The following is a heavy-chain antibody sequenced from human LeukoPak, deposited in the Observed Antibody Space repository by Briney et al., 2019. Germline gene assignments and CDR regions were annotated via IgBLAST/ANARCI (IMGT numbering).Heavy chain of an antibody. J-gene: IGHJ6*02. CDR3: ARAGYCSSTSCYAFYYYYYGMDV. D-gene: IGHD2-2*03. CDR2: MNPNSGNT. CDR1: GYTFTSYD. V-gene: IGHV1-8*01. Sequence: ASVKVSCKASGYTFTSYDINRVRQATGQGLEWMGWMNPNSGNTGYAQKFQGRVTMTRNTSISTAYMELSSLRSEDTAVYYCARAGYCSSTSCYAFYYYYYGMDVWGQGTTVTVSS.